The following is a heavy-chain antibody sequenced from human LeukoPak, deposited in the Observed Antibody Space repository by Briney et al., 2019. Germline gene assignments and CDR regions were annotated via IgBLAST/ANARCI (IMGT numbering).Heavy chain of an antibody. V-gene: IGHV4-4*07. CDR1: GGSISTYY. CDR2: MYTSGST. CDR3: ARDKSSWNFDF. Sequence: PSGTLSLTCTVSGGSISTYYWSWIRQPAGKGLEWIGRMYTSGSTSYNPSLKSRVTMSVDTSKNQFSLKLSSVTAADTAVYYCARDKSSWNFDFWGQGTLVAVSS. D-gene: IGHD6-13*01. J-gene: IGHJ4*02.